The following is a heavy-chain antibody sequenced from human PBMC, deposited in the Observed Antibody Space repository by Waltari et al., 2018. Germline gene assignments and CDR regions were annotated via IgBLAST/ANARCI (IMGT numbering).Heavy chain of an antibody. J-gene: IGHJ5*02. D-gene: IGHD6-13*01. CDR3: ARQSSSWVNWFDP. CDR2: IYYSGST. V-gene: IGHV4-39*01. CDR1: GGSISSSSYY. Sequence: QLQLQESGPGLVKPSETLSLTCTVSGGSISSSSYYWGWIRQPPGKGLEWIGSIYYSGSTYYNPSLKSRVTISVDTPKNQFSLKLSSVTAADTAVYYCARQSSSWVNWFDPWGQGTLVTVSS.